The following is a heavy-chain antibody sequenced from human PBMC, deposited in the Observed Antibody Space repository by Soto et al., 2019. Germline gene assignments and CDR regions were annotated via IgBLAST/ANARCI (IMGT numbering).Heavy chain of an antibody. V-gene: IGHV3-23*01. D-gene: IGHD3-10*01. CDR2: ISGGGGTT. CDR3: AFNSGSGSYYFDY. Sequence: EVQLLESGGGLVQPGGSLRLSCAASGFTFSSYAMWWVRQAPGKGLECVSAISGGGGTTYYADSVKGRFTISRDNSKNTLYLQMHSLRAEDTAVYYCAFNSGSGSYYFDYWGQGTLVTVSS. CDR1: GFTFSSYA. J-gene: IGHJ4*02.